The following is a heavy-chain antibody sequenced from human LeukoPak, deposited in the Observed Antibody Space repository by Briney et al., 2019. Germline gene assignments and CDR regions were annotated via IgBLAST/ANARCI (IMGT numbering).Heavy chain of an antibody. CDR1: GGSFSGYY. J-gene: IGHJ6*03. Sequence: SETLSLTCTVYGGSFSGYYWSWIRQPPGKGLEWIGEINHSGSTNYNPSLKSRVTISVDTSRNQFSLKLSSVTAADTAVYYCARRPYYYYYYYMDVWGKGTTVTISS. CDR2: INHSGST. V-gene: IGHV4-34*01. CDR3: ARRPYYYYYYYMDV.